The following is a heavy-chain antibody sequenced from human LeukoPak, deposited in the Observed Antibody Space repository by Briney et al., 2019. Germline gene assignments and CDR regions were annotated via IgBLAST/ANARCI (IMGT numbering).Heavy chain of an antibody. V-gene: IGHV1-2*02. CDR2: INPNSGGT. D-gene: IGHD6-6*01. J-gene: IGHJ4*02. CDR3: ARRTYSSSSSIFDY. CDR1: GYTFTGYY. Sequence: GASVKVSCKASGYTFTGYYMHWVRQAPGQGLEWMGWINPNSGGTNYAQKFQGRVTMTTDTSTSTAYMELRSLRSDDTAVYYCARRTYSSSSSIFDYWGQGTLVTVSS.